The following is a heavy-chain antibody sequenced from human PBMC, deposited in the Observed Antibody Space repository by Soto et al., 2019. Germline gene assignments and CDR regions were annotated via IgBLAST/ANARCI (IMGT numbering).Heavy chain of an antibody. CDR3: ASHVSVSGFEYYFDQ. V-gene: IGHV4-39*01. J-gene: IGHJ4*02. Sequence: QLHMQESAPGPVKPSETLSLTCTVSGDPISSSGYYWAWIRQPPGKGLEWIGNIDYSGSTYYNPSLMSRVAFSVVKSKNKFSLKVTAVSAADMAVYYCASHVSVSGFEYYFDQWGQATVVTVSS. D-gene: IGHD5-12*01. CDR1: GDPISSSGYY. CDR2: IDYSGST.